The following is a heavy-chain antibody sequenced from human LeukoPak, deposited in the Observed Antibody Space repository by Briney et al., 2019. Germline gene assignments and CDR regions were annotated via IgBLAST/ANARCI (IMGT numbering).Heavy chain of an antibody. CDR3: AKGPAVAEYFQH. V-gene: IGHV3-23*01. J-gene: IGHJ1*01. CDR1: GFSFTSYA. CDR2: LTGSGDTT. Sequence: PGESLRVSCAASGFSFTSYAMSWVRQAPGKGLEWVSSLTGSGDTTYYTDSVTGRFTISRDNSKNTVYLQMNSLRAEDTAVYYCAKGPAVAEYFQHWGQGTLVTVSS. D-gene: IGHD6-19*01.